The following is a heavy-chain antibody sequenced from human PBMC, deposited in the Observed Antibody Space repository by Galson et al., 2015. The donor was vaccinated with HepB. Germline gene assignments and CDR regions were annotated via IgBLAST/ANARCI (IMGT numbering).Heavy chain of an antibody. D-gene: IGHD2-2*01. J-gene: IGHJ4*02. CDR1: GFTFSSYA. Sequence: SLRLSCAASGFTFSSYAMSWVRQAPGKGLEWVSGISGSGGSTHYADSVKGRFTISRDNSKNTLYLQMNSLRAEDTAVYYCAKVLEGIVVVPAAGDYWGQGTLVTVPS. CDR2: ISGSGGST. V-gene: IGHV3-23*01. CDR3: AKVLEGIVVVPAAGDY.